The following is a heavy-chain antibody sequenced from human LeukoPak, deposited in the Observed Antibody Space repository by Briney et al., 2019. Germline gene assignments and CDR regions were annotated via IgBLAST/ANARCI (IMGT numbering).Heavy chain of an antibody. CDR2: INSRGST. D-gene: IGHD2/OR15-2a*01. J-gene: IGHJ4*02. Sequence: PSETLSLTCTVSGGSITSGNYYWSWIRQPAGKGLEWIGRINSRGSTNYDPPLKSRVSISVDTSKNYFSLELSSVTAADTAVYYCARGFSTISCYDYWGQGTPVTVSS. V-gene: IGHV4-61*02. CDR1: GGSITSGNYY. CDR3: ARGFSTISCYDY.